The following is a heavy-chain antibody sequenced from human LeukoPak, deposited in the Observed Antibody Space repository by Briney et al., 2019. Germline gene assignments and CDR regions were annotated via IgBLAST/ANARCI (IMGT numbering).Heavy chain of an antibody. V-gene: IGHV4-30-2*01. D-gene: IGHD4/OR15-4a*01. CDR1: GGPISSGGYS. Sequence: SETLSLTCAVSGGPISSGGYSWSWIRQPPGKGLEWIGYIYHSGSTYYNPSLKSRVTISVDTSKNQFSLKLSSVTAADTAVYYCARETYGVDAFDIWGQGTMVTVSS. J-gene: IGHJ3*02. CDR2: IYHSGST. CDR3: ARETYGVDAFDI.